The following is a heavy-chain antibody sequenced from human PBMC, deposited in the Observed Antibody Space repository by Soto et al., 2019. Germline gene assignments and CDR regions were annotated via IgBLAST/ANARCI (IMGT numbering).Heavy chain of an antibody. D-gene: IGHD5-12*01. Sequence: QVQLVESGGGVVQPGRSLRLSCATSGFTFGSDAMHWVRQAPGKGLEWVALISYDGSNKFYGDSVKGRFTISRDNSKNRLSRQTDSLRAEDTAVYYCAKDLGYCGYGVFGFWGQGTLVTVSS. J-gene: IGHJ4*02. V-gene: IGHV3-30*18. CDR2: ISYDGSNK. CDR3: AKDLGYCGYGVFGF. CDR1: GFTFGSDA.